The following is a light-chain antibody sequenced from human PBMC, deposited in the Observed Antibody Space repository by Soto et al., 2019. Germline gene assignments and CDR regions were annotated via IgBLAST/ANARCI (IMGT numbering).Light chain of an antibody. CDR3: QSYDSSLSGSNV. V-gene: IGLV1-40*01. CDR2: GNS. CDR1: SSNIGAGYD. J-gene: IGLJ1*01. Sequence: QSVLTQPPSVSGAPGQRVTISCTGSSSNIGAGYDVHWYQQLPGTAPKLLIYGNSNRSSGVPDRFSGSKSDTSASLAITGLQAEDEADYYCQSYDSSLSGSNVFGTGTKLTVL.